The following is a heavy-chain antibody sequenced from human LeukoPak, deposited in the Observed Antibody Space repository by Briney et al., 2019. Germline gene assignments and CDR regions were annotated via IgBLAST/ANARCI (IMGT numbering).Heavy chain of an antibody. CDR3: ARDRRVYYDSSGYSWWSFDY. J-gene: IGHJ4*02. CDR1: GYTFTGYY. Sequence: ASVKVSCKASGYTFTGYYMHWVRQAPGQGLEWMGWINPNSGGTNYAQKFQGRVSMTRDTSISTAYMELSRLRSDDTAVYYCARDRRVYYDSSGYSWWSFDYWGQGTLVTVSS. V-gene: IGHV1-2*02. CDR2: INPNSGGT. D-gene: IGHD3-22*01.